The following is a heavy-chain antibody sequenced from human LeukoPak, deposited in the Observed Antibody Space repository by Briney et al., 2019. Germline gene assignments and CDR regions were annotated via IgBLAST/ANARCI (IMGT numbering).Heavy chain of an antibody. CDR2: ISDSGGTT. CDR1: GFTFSNLA. V-gene: IGHV3-23*01. Sequence: GGSLLLSCAASGFTFSNLAMGWVRQAPGKRLEWVSVISDSGGTTYYADSVKGRFTISRDNSRNTLYLQMNSLRVEDTAVYYCAKDARRSSGWYFFDHWGQGTLVTVSS. J-gene: IGHJ4*02. D-gene: IGHD6-19*01. CDR3: AKDARRSSGWYFFDH.